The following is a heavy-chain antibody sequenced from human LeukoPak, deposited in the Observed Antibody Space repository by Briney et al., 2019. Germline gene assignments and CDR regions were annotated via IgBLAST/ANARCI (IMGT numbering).Heavy chain of an antibody. V-gene: IGHV1-69*04. CDR3: ARYSGSYDYYFDY. CDR1: GGTFSSCA. J-gene: IGHJ4*02. CDR2: IIPILGIA. D-gene: IGHD1-26*01. Sequence: SVKVSCKASGGTFSSCAISWVRQAPGQGLEWMGRIIPILGIANYAQKFQGRVTITADKSTSTAYMELSSLRSEDTAVYYCARYSGSYDYYFDYWGQGTLVTVSS.